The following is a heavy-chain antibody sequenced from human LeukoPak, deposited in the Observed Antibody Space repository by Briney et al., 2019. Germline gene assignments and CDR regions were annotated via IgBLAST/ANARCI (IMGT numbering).Heavy chain of an antibody. J-gene: IGHJ4*02. CDR1: GGSFSGYY. Sequence: SETLSLTCAVYGGSFSGYYWSWIRQPPGKGLEWIGEINHSGSTNYNPSLKSRVTISVDTSKKQFSLKLSSVTPAHTAVYYCARLTVGSGDFDYWGQGTLVTVSS. CDR3: ARLTVGSGDFDY. D-gene: IGHD1-26*01. V-gene: IGHV4-34*01. CDR2: INHSGST.